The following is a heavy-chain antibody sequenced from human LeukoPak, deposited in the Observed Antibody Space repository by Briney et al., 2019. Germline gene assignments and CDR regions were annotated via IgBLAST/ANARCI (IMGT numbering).Heavy chain of an antibody. CDR2: VNTNSGGT. J-gene: IGHJ4*02. V-gene: IGHV1-8*01. CDR3: ARGRGGTIIRGYLDS. D-gene: IGHD3-10*01. Sequence: ASVKVSCKASGYTFTNFDIMWVRQAPGQGLEWMGWVNTNSGGTGYAQKFQGRVSMTRDTSIGTAYMELSSLRSEDTAIYYCARGRGGTIIRGYLDSWGQGTLVSVSS. CDR1: GYTFTNFD.